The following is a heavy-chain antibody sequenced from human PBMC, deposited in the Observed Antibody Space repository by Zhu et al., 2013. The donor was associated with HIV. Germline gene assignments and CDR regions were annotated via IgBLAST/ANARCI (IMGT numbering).Heavy chain of an antibody. CDR2: MNPKSGNT. Sequence: QVQLVQSGAEVKKAGASVKVSCKASGYTFSSYDINWVRQATGQGLELMGWMNPKSGNTGNVQKVQGRVTMTRNTSISTAYMELSSLRSEDTAAYYCARGRRWELAGGMDVWGQGATVIVSS. CDR3: ARGRRWELAGGMDV. D-gene: IGHD1-7*01. V-gene: IGHV1-8*01. CDR1: GYTFSSYD. J-gene: IGHJ6*02.